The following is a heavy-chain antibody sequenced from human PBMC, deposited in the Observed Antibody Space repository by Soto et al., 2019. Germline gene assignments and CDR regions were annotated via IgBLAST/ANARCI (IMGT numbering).Heavy chain of an antibody. CDR2: IIPILGIA. CDR1: GGTFSSYT. D-gene: IGHD2-2*01. CDR3: ASLPAAAAPRSIKFDP. Sequence: GASVKVSCKASGGTFSSYTISWVRQAPGQGLEWMGRIIPILGIANYAQKFQGRVTITADKSTSTAYMELSSLISEDTAVYYCASLPAAAAPRSIKFDPWGQGTLVTVSS. V-gene: IGHV1-69*02. J-gene: IGHJ5*02.